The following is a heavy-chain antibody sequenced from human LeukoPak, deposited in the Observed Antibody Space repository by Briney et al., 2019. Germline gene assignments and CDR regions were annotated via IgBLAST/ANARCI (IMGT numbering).Heavy chain of an antibody. Sequence: SETLSLTCTVSGASINSGDYYWSWIRQRPGKGLEWIGNIYYSGSTDYNPSLKSRVTMSVDTSKNQFSLKMTSVTAADTAIYYCARDAFDIWGQGTMVTVSS. CDR2: IYYSGST. CDR1: GASINSGDYY. J-gene: IGHJ3*02. V-gene: IGHV4-31*03. CDR3: ARDAFDI.